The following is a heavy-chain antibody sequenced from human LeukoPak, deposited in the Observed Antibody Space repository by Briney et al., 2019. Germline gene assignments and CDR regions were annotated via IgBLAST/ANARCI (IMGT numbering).Heavy chain of an antibody. J-gene: IGHJ6*03. CDR1: GFTVSSNY. D-gene: IGHD1-26*01. CDR3: AKGSGWEMSYYYYYMDV. V-gene: IGHV3-53*05. Sequence: PGGSLRLSCAASGFTVSSNYMSWVRQAPGKGLEWVSVIYSGGSTYYADSVKGRFTISRDNSKNTLYLQMNSLRAEDTAVYYCAKGSGWEMSYYYYYMDVWGKGTTVTISS. CDR2: IYSGGST.